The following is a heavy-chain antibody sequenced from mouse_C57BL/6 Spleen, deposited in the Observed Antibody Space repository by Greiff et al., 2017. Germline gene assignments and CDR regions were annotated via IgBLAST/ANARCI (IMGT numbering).Heavy chain of an antibody. D-gene: IGHD1-1*01. CDR2: IRLKSDNYAT. V-gene: IGHV6-3*01. CDR3: TGYGYAMDY. CDR1: GFTFSNYW. J-gene: IGHJ4*01. Sequence: EVMLVESGGGLVQPGGSMKLSCVASGFTFSNYWMNWVRQSPEKGLEWVAQIRLKSDNYATHYAESVKWRFTISRDDSKSRVYLQMNNLKAEDTEIYYCTGYGYAMDYWGQGTSVTVSS.